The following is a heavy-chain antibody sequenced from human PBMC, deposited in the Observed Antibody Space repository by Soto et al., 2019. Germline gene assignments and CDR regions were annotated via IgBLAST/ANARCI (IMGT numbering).Heavy chain of an antibody. CDR2: ISGSGGST. Sequence: PGGSLRLSXAASGFTFSSYAMSWVRQAPGKGLEWVSAISGSGGSTYYADSVKGRFTISRDNSKNTLYLQMNSLRAEDTAVYYCAKSISYSSGWQYFDYWGQGTLVTVSS. D-gene: IGHD6-19*01. CDR1: GFTFSSYA. V-gene: IGHV3-23*01. J-gene: IGHJ4*02. CDR3: AKSISYSSGWQYFDY.